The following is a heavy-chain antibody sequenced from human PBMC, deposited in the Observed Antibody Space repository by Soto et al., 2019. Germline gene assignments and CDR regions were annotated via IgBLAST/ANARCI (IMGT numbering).Heavy chain of an antibody. J-gene: IGHJ3*02. D-gene: IGHD1-26*01. CDR2: IYWDDDK. CDR1: GFSLSARGVG. CDR3: AHRPYRGTYHDAYDI. Sequence: QITLKESGPTLVKPTETLTLTCTFSGFSLSARGVGVGWIRHPPGKALEWLAIIYWDDDKRYSPSLRTTFTITKDTSKNQVVLTMTNMDHVDTPTYSCAHRPYRGTYHDAYDIRGPGMMDTVST. V-gene: IGHV2-5*02.